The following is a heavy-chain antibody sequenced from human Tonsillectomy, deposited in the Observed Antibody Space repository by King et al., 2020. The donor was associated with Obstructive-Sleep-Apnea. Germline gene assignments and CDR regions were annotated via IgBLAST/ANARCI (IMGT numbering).Heavy chain of an antibody. D-gene: IGHD3-9*01. V-gene: IGHV5-51*01. CDR2: IYTGDSDT. Sequence: VQLVESGAEVKKPGESLKISCKGSGYSFTSYWIAWVRQMPGKGLEWMGIIYTGDSDTRYSPSFQGQVTISADKSISTAYLQWSSLKASDTAIYYCAIGPTYYDILTGSYYFDYWGQGTLVTVSS. CDR3: AIGPTYYDILTGSYYFDY. CDR1: GYSFTSYW. J-gene: IGHJ4*02.